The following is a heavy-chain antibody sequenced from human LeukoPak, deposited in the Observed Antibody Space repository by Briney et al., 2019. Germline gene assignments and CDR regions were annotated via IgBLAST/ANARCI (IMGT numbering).Heavy chain of an antibody. CDR2: IYSGGST. D-gene: IGHD3-9*01. CDR3: ARDLTLDY. Sequence: PGGSLRLSCAASGFTFSSYAMSWVRQAPGKGLEWVSVIYSGGSTYYADSVKGRFTISRDNSKNTLYLQMNSLRAEDTAVYYCARDLTLDYWGQGTLVTVSS. V-gene: IGHV3-53*01. CDR1: GFTFSSYA. J-gene: IGHJ4*02.